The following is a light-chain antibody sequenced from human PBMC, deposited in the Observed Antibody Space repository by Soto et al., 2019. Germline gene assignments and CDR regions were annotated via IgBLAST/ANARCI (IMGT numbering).Light chain of an antibody. CDR1: SGHSNYA. J-gene: IGLJ2*01. CDR3: QTWGTGIQV. CDR2: LNSDGSH. V-gene: IGLV4-69*01. Sequence: VLTQSPSASASLGASVKLTCTLSSGHSNYAIAWHQQRPEKGPRYLMKLNSDGSHSKGDGIPDRFSGSISGAERYLTISSLQSEDEADYYCQTWGTGIQVFGGGTKLTVL.